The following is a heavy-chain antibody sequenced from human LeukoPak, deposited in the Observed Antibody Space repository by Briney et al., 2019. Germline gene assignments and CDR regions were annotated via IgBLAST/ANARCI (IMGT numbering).Heavy chain of an antibody. CDR1: GGSITSYY. CDR2: IYYSGST. V-gene: IGHV4-59*01. J-gene: IGHJ4*02. CDR3: ARATTAYCTGGICPNFDY. Sequence: PSETLFLTCTVSGGSITSYYWSWIRQPPGKGLEWIGYIYYSGSTNYNPSLKSRVTISVDTSRNRFSLQLSSVAAADTALYYCARATTAYCTGGICPNFDYWGQGTLVTVSS. D-gene: IGHD2-8*02.